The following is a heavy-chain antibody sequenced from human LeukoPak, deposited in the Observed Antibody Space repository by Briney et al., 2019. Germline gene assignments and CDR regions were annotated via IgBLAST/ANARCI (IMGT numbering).Heavy chain of an antibody. Sequence: GGSLRLSCVASGFTFSSYGMHWVRQAPGKGLEWVAVISYDGSNKYYADSVKGRFTISRDNSKNTLYLQMNSLRAEDTAVYYCAKDFPIYSNGHYYGMDVWGQGTTVTVSS. D-gene: IGHD4-11*01. CDR2: ISYDGSNK. V-gene: IGHV3-30*18. J-gene: IGHJ6*02. CDR3: AKDFPIYSNGHYYGMDV. CDR1: GFTFSSYG.